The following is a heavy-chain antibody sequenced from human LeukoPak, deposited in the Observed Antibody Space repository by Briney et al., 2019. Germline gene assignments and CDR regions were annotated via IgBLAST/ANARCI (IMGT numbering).Heavy chain of an antibody. V-gene: IGHV3-66*01. Sequence: PGGSLRLSCAASGLPVSSNYMSWVRQAPGKGLEWVSVIYSDGSTYYADSVKGRFTISRDNSKNTLYLQMNSLRAEDTAVYYCARPLAVAGHTFDYWGQGTLVTVSS. J-gene: IGHJ4*02. CDR3: ARPLAVAGHTFDY. CDR2: IYSDGST. D-gene: IGHD6-19*01. CDR1: GLPVSSNY.